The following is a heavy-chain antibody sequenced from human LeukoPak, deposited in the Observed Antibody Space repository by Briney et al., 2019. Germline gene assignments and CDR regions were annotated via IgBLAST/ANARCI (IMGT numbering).Heavy chain of an antibody. CDR1: GFTFSSYV. J-gene: IGHJ4*02. V-gene: IGHV3-30*04. Sequence: PGRSLRLSCAASGFTFSSYVTYWGCMPPAQGQELVAIISYDGSNEYYADSVKGRFTISRDNSKNTLYLQMNSLRAEDTAVYYGAKDLSTYHHDSLTPDCGGQGTLVTAYS. CDR3: AKDLSTYHHDSLTPDC. CDR2: ISYDGSNE. D-gene: IGHD3-22*01.